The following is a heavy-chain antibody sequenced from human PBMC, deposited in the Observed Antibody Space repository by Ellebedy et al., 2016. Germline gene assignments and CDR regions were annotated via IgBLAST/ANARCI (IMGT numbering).Heavy chain of an antibody. CDR3: ARAETVFDS. Sequence: ETLSLTCAASGFTFSSYTMNWVRRAPGKGLEWVSSITGSSSYIYYADSVKGRFTISRDNAKNSLYLQMNSLRAEDTAVYYCARAETVFDSWGQGTLVTVSS. D-gene: IGHD2-21*02. J-gene: IGHJ4*02. CDR1: GFTFSSYT. V-gene: IGHV3-21*01. CDR2: ITGSSSYI.